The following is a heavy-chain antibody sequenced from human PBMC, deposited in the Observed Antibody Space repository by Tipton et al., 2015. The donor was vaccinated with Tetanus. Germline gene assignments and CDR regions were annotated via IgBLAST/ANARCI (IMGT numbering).Heavy chain of an antibody. Sequence: SLRLSCAASGFSFSTYTMNWARQAPGKGLEWVSSIGSDKYTYYLDSVKDRFTISRDHAKNTVYLQMNSLRAEDTAVYFCARRSLTNYGLDVWGQGTPVTVSS. D-gene: IGHD1-1*01. CDR1: GFSFSTYT. CDR2: IGSDKYT. CDR3: ARRSLTNYGLDV. J-gene: IGHJ6*02. V-gene: IGHV3-21*01.